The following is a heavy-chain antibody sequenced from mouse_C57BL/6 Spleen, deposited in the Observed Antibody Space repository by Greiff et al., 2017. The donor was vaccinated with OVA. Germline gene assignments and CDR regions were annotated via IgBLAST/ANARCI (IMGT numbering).Heavy chain of an antibody. CDR3: AREETGTVCDY. V-gene: IGHV1-76*01. Sequence: QVQLQPSGAELVRPGASVKLSCKASGYTFTDSYINWVKQRPGQGLAWIARIYPGSGTTYYNEKFKGKATLTAENSSSTAYMQLSSLTSEDSAVYFCAREETGTVCDYWGQGTTLTVSS. CDR1: GYTFTDSY. CDR2: IYPGSGTT. D-gene: IGHD4-1*01. J-gene: IGHJ2*01.